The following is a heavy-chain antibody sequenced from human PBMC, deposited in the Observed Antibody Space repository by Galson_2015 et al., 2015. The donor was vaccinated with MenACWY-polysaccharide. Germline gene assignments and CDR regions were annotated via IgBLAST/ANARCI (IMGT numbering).Heavy chain of an antibody. CDR3: ARRYRYATSDYYPAFDM. CDR2: INLTGPT. CDR1: GGSISSNHW. D-gene: IGHD2-2*01. J-gene: IGHJ3*02. V-gene: IGHV4-4*02. Sequence: SETLSLTCAVSGGSISSNHWWSWVRQPQGKGLGWIGEINLTGPTNSNPSLESRLTISENKSQTQFSLKLSSVTPADTAVYYCARRYRYATSDYYPAFDMWGQGTMVTVSS.